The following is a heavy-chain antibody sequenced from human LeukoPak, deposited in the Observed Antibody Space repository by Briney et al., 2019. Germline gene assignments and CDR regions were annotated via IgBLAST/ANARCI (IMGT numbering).Heavy chain of an antibody. CDR3: ARGGYDYVWGSYRSTFDY. Sequence: SGGSLRLSCAASGFTFSSYAMSWVRQAPGKGLEWVSTISGTGGSTYYADSVKGRFTISRDNSKNTLYLQMNSLRAEDTAVYYCARGGYDYVWGSYRSTFDYWGQGTLVTVSS. J-gene: IGHJ4*02. CDR1: GFTFSSYA. D-gene: IGHD3-16*02. V-gene: IGHV3-23*01. CDR2: ISGTGGST.